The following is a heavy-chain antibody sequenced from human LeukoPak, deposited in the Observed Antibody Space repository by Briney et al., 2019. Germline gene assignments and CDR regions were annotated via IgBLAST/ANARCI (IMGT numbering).Heavy chain of an antibody. CDR2: FYYSGST. CDR3: ARTRSTVVKYFDL. CDR1: GGSISSSSYY. D-gene: IGHD4-23*01. V-gene: IGHV4-39*07. Sequence: SETLSLTCTVSGGSISSSSYYWGWIRQPPGRGLEWIGSFYYSGSTYYNPSLRSRVTISVDTSKNQFSLKLSSVTAADTAVYYCARTRSTVVKYFDLWGRGTLVTVSS. J-gene: IGHJ2*01.